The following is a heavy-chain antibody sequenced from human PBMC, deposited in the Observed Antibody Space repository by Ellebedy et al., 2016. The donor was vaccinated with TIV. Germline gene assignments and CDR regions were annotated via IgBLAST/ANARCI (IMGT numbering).Heavy chain of an antibody. CDR2: INHSGST. V-gene: IGHV4-34*01. D-gene: IGHD2-2*01. CDR1: GGSFSGYY. Sequence: GSLRLSXAVYGGSFSGYYWSWIRQPPGKGLEWIGEINHSGSTNYNPSLKSRVTISVDTSKNQFSLKLSSVTAADTAVYYCARFNCSSTSCSLVFDYWGQGTLVTVSS. J-gene: IGHJ4*02. CDR3: ARFNCSSTSCSLVFDY.